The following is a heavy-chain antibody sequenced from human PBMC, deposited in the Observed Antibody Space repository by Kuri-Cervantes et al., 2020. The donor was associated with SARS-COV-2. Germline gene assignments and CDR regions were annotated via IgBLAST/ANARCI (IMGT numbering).Heavy chain of an antibody. D-gene: IGHD6-13*01. Sequence: GESLKISCAASGFTFSSYGMHWVRQAPGKGLEWVAFIRYDGSNKYYADSVKGRSTISRDNSKNTLYLQMNSLRAEDTAVYYCAKVGQQLVPDWFDPWGQGTLVTVSS. V-gene: IGHV3-30*02. J-gene: IGHJ5*02. CDR1: GFTFSSYG. CDR2: IRYDGSNK. CDR3: AKVGQQLVPDWFDP.